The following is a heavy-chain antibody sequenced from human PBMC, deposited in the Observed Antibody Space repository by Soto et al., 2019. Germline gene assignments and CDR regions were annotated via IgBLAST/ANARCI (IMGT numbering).Heavy chain of an antibody. CDR2: IYHSGST. CDR3: ARGPPLLW. CDR1: GGFIRGSGYY. Sequence: PSQTLSLSWTVSGGFIRGSGYYWSWIRQPPGKGLEWIGCIYHSGSTYYNPSLKSRVTISVDRSKNQFSLKLSSVTAADTAVYYCARGPPLLWWSQGTLVTVSS. J-gene: IGHJ4*02. V-gene: IGHV4-30-2*01. D-gene: IGHD2-21*01.